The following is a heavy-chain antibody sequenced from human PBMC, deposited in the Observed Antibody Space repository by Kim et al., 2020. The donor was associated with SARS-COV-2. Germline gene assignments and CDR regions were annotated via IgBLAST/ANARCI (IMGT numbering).Heavy chain of an antibody. Sequence: GGSLRLSCAASGFTFSSYGMHWVRQAPGKGLEWVAVISYDGSNKYYADSVKGRLTISRDNSKNTLYLQMNSLRAEDTAVYYCAKDFVDGDPVDYWGQGTLVTVSS. V-gene: IGHV3-30*18. CDR2: ISYDGSNK. CDR1: GFTFSSYG. J-gene: IGHJ4*02. CDR3: AKDFVDGDPVDY. D-gene: IGHD4-17*01.